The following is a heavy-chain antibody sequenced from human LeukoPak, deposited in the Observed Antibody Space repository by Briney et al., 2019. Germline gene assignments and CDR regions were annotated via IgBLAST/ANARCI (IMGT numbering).Heavy chain of an antibody. J-gene: IGHJ4*02. V-gene: IGHV3-21*04. CDR3: AKTSQYSSGWFDY. D-gene: IGHD6-19*01. CDR1: GFTFSSYS. Sequence: GGSLRLSCAASGFTFSSYSMNWVRQAPGKGLEWVSSISSSSSYIYYADSVKGRFTISRDNAKNSLYLQMNSLRPEDTAVYYCAKTSQYSSGWFDYWGQGTLVTVSS. CDR2: ISSSSSYI.